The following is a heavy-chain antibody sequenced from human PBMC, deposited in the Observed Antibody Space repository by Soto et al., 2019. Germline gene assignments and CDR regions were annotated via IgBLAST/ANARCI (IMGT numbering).Heavy chain of an antibody. V-gene: IGHV1-69*13. CDR1: GGTFSSYA. Sequence: SVKVSCKACGGTFSSYAISWVRQAPGQGLEWMGGIIPIFGTANYAQKFQGRVTSTADESTSTAYMELSSLRSEDTAVYYCSRFLQTRELPQPRSFDIWGPGTIVTGS. CDR3: SRFLQTRELPQPRSFDI. D-gene: IGHD1-26*01. CDR2: IIPIFGTA. J-gene: IGHJ3*02.